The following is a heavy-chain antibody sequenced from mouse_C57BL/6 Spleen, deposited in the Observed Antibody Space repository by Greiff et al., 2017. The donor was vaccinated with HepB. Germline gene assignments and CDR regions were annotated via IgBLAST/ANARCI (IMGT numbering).Heavy chain of an antibody. CDR2: IWRGGST. CDR1: GFSLTSYG. D-gene: IGHD4-1*02. Sequence: VKLMESGPGLVQPSQSLSITCTVSGFSLTSYGVHWVRQSPGKGLEWLGVIWRGGSTDYNAAFMSRLSITKDNSKSQFFFKMNSLQADDTAIYYCDTPTGYYAMDYWGQGTSVTVPS. J-gene: IGHJ4*01. CDR3: DTPTGYYAMDY. V-gene: IGHV2-5*01.